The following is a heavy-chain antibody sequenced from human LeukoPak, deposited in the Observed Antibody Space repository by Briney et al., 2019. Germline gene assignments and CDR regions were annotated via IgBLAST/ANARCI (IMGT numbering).Heavy chain of an antibody. CDR1: GFTFSSYG. Sequence: GGSLRLPCAASGFTFSSYGMHWVRQAPGKGLEWVAFTRFDGSYKYYADSVKGRFTISRDNSNNTLYLQMNSLRAEDTAVYYCAKDRDRTYYYYYMDVWGKGTTVTISS. V-gene: IGHV3-30*02. CDR2: TRFDGSYK. J-gene: IGHJ6*03. D-gene: IGHD3-10*01. CDR3: AKDRDRTYYYYYMDV.